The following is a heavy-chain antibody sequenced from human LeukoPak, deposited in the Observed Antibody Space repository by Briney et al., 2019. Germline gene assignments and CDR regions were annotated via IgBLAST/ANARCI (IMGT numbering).Heavy chain of an antibody. Sequence: ASVKVSCKASGYSFSIYGITCARQAPGQGLEYLGWISASDGTTNYAQEVQDRVTMTTDTSTSTAYLELRSLRSEDTAVYYCARCGAAVTTHFSHWGQGTLVTVSS. CDR2: ISASDGTT. CDR1: GYSFSIYG. V-gene: IGHV1-18*01. J-gene: IGHJ4*02. D-gene: IGHD4-17*01. CDR3: ARCGAAVTTHFSH.